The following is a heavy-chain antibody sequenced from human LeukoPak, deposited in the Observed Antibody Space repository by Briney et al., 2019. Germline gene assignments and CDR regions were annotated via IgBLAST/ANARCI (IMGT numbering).Heavy chain of an antibody. CDR1: GGSISSGSYY. V-gene: IGHV4-61*02. D-gene: IGHD3-10*01. CDR2: IYTSGST. Sequence: PSETLSLTCTVSGGSISSGSYYWSWIRQPAGKGLEWIGRIYTSGSTNYNPSLKSRVTISVDTSKNQFSLKLSSVTAADTAVYYCARDQWFGEIPTVWGKGTTVTISS. J-gene: IGHJ6*04. CDR3: ARDQWFGEIPTV.